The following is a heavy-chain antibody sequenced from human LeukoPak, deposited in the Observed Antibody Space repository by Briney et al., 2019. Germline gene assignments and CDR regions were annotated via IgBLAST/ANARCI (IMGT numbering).Heavy chain of an antibody. V-gene: IGHV4-30-4*01. CDR1: GGSISSRDYY. J-gene: IGHJ4*02. Sequence: SQTLSLTCTVSGGSISSRDYYWSWIRQPPGKGLEWIGYISDSGSTRYNPSLKSRVTMSVDTSKNQFSLKLSSVTAADTAVYYCARSPSKAAIDYWGQGTLVTVSS. CDR3: ARSPSKAAIDY. D-gene: IGHD2-2*01. CDR2: ISDSGST.